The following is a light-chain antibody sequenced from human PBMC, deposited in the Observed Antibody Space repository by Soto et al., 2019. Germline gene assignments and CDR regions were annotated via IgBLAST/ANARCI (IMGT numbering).Light chain of an antibody. CDR3: QQYGSPPT. J-gene: IGKJ1*01. V-gene: IGKV3-20*01. Sequence: EIVWTQSPGTLSVSPGARATLSCWASQSVSSSFVAWYEQKPGQAPRLLIYGASSRAAGIPDRFSGSGSGTDFTLTISRLEPEDFAVDHCQQYGSPPTVGQGTKVDIK. CDR1: QSVSSSF. CDR2: GAS.